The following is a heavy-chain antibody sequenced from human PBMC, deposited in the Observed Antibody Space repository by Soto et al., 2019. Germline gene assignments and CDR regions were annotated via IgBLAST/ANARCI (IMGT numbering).Heavy chain of an antibody. D-gene: IGHD1-1*01. J-gene: IGHJ4*02. V-gene: IGHV3-21*01. Sequence: EVQLVESWGGLVKPGGSLRLSCAASGFSFSSYSMNWVRQAPGKGLEWVASITTSSSYIQYADSVKGRFTISRDNAKNSLYLQMDSLRVEDTAVYYCAKGGWLQLRGVDYLGQGTLVTVSS. CDR1: GFSFSSYS. CDR3: AKGGWLQLRGVDY. CDR2: ITTSSSYI.